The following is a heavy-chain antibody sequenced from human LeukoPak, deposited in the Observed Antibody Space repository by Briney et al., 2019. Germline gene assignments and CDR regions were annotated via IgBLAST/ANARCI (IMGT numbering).Heavy chain of an antibody. CDR1: GYTFTSYY. D-gene: IGHD2-2*01. CDR2: INPSGGST. V-gene: IGHV1-46*01. Sequence: ASVRVSCKASGYTFTSYYMHWVRQAPGQGLEWMGIINPSGGSTSYAQKFQGRVTMTRDMSTSTVYMGLSSLRSEDTAAYYCARGPSHCSSTSCYALGIDYWGQGTLVTVSS. CDR3: ARGPSHCSSTSCYALGIDY. J-gene: IGHJ4*02.